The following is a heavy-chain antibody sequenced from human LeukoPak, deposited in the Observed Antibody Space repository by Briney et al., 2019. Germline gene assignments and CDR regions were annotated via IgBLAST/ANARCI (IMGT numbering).Heavy chain of an antibody. CDR2: IYPGDSDT. Sequence: PGGSLRLSCKGSGYSFTSYWIGWVRQMPGKGLEWMGIIYPGDSDTRYSPSFQGQVTISADKSISTAYLQWSSLKDSDTAMYYCARLGEEDAFDIWGQGTMVTVSS. CDR3: ARLGEEDAFDI. J-gene: IGHJ3*02. V-gene: IGHV5-51*01. D-gene: IGHD1-26*01. CDR1: GYSFTSYW.